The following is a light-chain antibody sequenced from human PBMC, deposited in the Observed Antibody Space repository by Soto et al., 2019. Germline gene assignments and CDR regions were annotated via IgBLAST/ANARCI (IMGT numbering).Light chain of an antibody. Sequence: QSVLTQPPSASETPGQRVTISCSGSSSNIGINNVYWYQQLPGTAPKLLIYKNNQRPSGVPDRFSGSKSGTSASLAISGLRSEDEADYYCAAWDDSLSGWEFGGGTKLTVL. CDR2: KNN. CDR1: SSNIGINN. CDR3: AAWDDSLSGWE. J-gene: IGLJ3*02. V-gene: IGLV1-47*01.